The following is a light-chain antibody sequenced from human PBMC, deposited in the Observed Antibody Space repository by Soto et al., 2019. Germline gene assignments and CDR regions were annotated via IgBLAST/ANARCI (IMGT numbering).Light chain of an antibody. CDR2: DVT. Sequence: QSALTQPASVSGSPGQSITISCTGTSSDVGGYNYVSWYQQHPGKAPKLMIYDVTNRPSGVSNRFSGSTSGNTASLTISGLQAEDEADYYCCSYTSTTTLIFGGGTKVTVL. V-gene: IGLV2-14*01. CDR3: CSYTSTTTLI. J-gene: IGLJ2*01. CDR1: SSDVGGYNY.